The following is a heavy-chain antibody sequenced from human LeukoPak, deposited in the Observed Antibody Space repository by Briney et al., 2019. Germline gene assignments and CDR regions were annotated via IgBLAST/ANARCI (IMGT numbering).Heavy chain of an antibody. V-gene: IGHV4-34*01. CDR2: INHSGST. D-gene: IGHD3-16*01. CDR3: ARGVMITFGGTIGGYYFDY. CDR1: GGSFSGYY. J-gene: IGHJ4*02. Sequence: SETLSLTCAVYGGSFSGYYWSWIRQPPGKGLEWIGEINHSGSTNYNPSLKSRVTISVDTSKNQFSLKLSSVTAADTAVYYCARGVMITFGGTIGGYYFDYWGQGTLVTVSS.